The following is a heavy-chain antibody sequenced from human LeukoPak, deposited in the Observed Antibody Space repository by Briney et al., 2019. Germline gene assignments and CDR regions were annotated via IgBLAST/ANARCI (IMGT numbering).Heavy chain of an antibody. D-gene: IGHD3-16*01. J-gene: IGHJ4*02. CDR3: ARRWGNIVGVTYGY. Sequence: SESLSLTCTISGSSITSVSHYWGWIRQPPGQGLEWIGDIYYTGSTYYSPSLRSRVTMSVHTSENQFSLRLNSVTAVDTAVYYCARRWGNIVGVTYGYWGQGTLVTVSS. V-gene: IGHV4-39*01. CDR1: GSSITSVSHY. CDR2: IYYTGST.